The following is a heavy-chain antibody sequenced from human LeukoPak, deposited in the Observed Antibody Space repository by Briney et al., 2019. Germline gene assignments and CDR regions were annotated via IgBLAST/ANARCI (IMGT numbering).Heavy chain of an antibody. CDR2: IYWDDDK. CDR1: GFSLSTSGVG. D-gene: IGHD5-12*01. Sequence: GSGPTLVNPTQTLTLTCTFSGFSLSTSGVGVGWIRQPPGKALEWLALIYWDDDKRYSPSLKSRLTITKDTSKNQVVLTMTNMDPVDTATYYCAHIPRLWLRLRCPYFDYWGQGTLVTVSS. J-gene: IGHJ4*02. V-gene: IGHV2-5*02. CDR3: AHIPRLWLRLRCPYFDY.